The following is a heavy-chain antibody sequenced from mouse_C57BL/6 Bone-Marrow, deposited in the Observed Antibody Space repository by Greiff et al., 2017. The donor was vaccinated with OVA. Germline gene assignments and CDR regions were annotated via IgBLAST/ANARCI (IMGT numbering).Heavy chain of an antibody. CDR3: ASPGNFDV. V-gene: IGHV1-22*01. CDR1: GYTFTDYN. J-gene: IGHJ1*03. Sequence: EVKLMESGPELVKPGASVKMSCKASGYTFTDYNMHWVKQSHGKSLEWIGYINPNNGGTSYNQKFKGKATLTVNKSSSTAYMELRSLTSEDAAVYYCASPGNFDVWGTGTTVTVSS. D-gene: IGHD4-1*01. CDR2: INPNNGGT.